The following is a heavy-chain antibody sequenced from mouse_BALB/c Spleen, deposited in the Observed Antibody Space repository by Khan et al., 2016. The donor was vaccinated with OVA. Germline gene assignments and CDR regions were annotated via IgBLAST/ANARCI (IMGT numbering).Heavy chain of an antibody. J-gene: IGHJ3*01. CDR3: ARKDYYDYDPFPY. Sequence: EVELVESGPGLVKPSQSLSLTCTVTGYSITSEYTWNWIRQFPGHKLEWMGFISYSGNTRYNPSLKSRISITRDTSKNQFFLQLNSVTSEDTATDYCARKDYYDYDPFPYWGQGTLVTVSA. D-gene: IGHD2-4*01. V-gene: IGHV3-2*02. CDR1: GYSITSEYT. CDR2: ISYSGNT.